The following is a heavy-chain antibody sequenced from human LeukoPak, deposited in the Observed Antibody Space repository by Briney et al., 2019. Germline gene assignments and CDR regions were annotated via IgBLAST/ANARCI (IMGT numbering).Heavy chain of an antibody. D-gene: IGHD6-19*01. Sequence: SGGSLRFSCTGFGFIFGDHAMSWVRQAPGKGLKWVGFIRSKAYGATTEYAASVKGRFTISRDDSKGIAYLKMNSLEIEDTALYYCARGPILLWLHNGMDVWGQGTTVTVSS. J-gene: IGHJ6*02. V-gene: IGHV3-49*04. CDR1: GFIFGDHA. CDR2: IRSKAYGATT. CDR3: ARGPILLWLHNGMDV.